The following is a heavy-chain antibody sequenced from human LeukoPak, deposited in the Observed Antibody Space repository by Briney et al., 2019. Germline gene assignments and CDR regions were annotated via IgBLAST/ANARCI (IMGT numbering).Heavy chain of an antibody. CDR3: AKDSGSGYDFYYYGMDV. CDR1: GFTFSSYG. CDR2: ISYDGSNK. D-gene: IGHD5-12*01. Sequence: GGSLRLSCAASGFTFSSYGMHWVRQAPGKGLEWVAVISYDGSNKYYADSVKGRFTISRDNSKNTLYLQMNSLRAEDTAVYYCAKDSGSGYDFYYYGMDVWGQGTTVTVSS. J-gene: IGHJ6*02. V-gene: IGHV3-30*18.